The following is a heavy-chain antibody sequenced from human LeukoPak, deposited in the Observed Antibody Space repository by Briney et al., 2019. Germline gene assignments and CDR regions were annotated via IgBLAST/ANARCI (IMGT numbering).Heavy chain of an antibody. CDR1: GFTFSSYA. CDR2: ISYDGSNK. Sequence: PGRSLRLSCAASGFTFSSYAMHWVRQAPGKGLEWVAVISYDGSNKYYADSVKGRFTISRDNSKNTLYLQMNSLRAEDTAVYYCARDGQQLVLDYWGQGTLVTVSS. CDR3: ARDGQQLVLDY. J-gene: IGHJ4*02. V-gene: IGHV3-30-3*01. D-gene: IGHD6-13*01.